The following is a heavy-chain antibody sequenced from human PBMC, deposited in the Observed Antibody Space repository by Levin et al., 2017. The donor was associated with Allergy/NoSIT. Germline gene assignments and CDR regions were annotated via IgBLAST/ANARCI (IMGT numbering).Heavy chain of an antibody. CDR1: GFTFSSYS. Sequence: PGGSLRLSCAASGFTFSSYSMNWVRQAPGKGLEWVSYISSSSSTIFYADSVKGRFTISRDNAKNSVYLQMNSLRAEDTAVYYCARGKYGSGSYCFDSWGQGTLVTISS. CDR3: ARGKYGSGSYCFDS. CDR2: ISSSSSTI. J-gene: IGHJ4*02. V-gene: IGHV3-48*01. D-gene: IGHD3-10*01.